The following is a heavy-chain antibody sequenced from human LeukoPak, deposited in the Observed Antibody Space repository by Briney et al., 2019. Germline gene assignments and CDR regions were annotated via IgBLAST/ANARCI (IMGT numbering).Heavy chain of an antibody. CDR2: IKQDGSET. V-gene: IGHV3-7*01. Sequence: GGSLRLSCAASGFTVNSYWMHWVRQTPGKGLEWVANIKQDGSETTYADSVRGRFTIFRDNAKDSVYLQMNSLRAEDSATYYCVREGFYFFDFWGQGTLVTVSS. J-gene: IGHJ4*01. CDR3: VREGFYFFDF. CDR1: GFTVNSYW.